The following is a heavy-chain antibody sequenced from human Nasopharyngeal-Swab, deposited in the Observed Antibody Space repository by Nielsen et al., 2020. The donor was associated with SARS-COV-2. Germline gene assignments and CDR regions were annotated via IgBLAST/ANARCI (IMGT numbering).Heavy chain of an antibody. V-gene: IGHV3-21*01. D-gene: IGHD3-3*01. CDR3: ARDHPITIFGVVELGSGMDV. J-gene: IGHJ6*02. Sequence: GGSLRLSCAASGFTFSSYSMNWVRQAPGKGLEWVSSISSSSSYIYYAESVKGRFAISRDNAKSSVFLQMNSLGVEDTAVYYCARDHPITIFGVVELGSGMDVWGQGTTVTVSS. CDR2: ISSSSSYI. CDR1: GFTFSSYS.